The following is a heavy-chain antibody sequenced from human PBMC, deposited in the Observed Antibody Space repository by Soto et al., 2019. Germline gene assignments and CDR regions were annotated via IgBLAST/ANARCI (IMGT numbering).Heavy chain of an antibody. CDR3: ARNYGPGYTFDY. CDR1: GGSTSSSSTY. J-gene: IGHJ4*02. D-gene: IGHD3-10*01. V-gene: IGHV4-61*05. CDR2: IYYSGST. Sequence: SETLSLTCNVSGGSTSSSSTYWGWIRQPPGKGLEWIGYIYYSGSTNYNPSLKSRVTISVDTSKNQFSLKLSSVTAADTAVYYCARNYGPGYTFDYWGQGTLVTVSS.